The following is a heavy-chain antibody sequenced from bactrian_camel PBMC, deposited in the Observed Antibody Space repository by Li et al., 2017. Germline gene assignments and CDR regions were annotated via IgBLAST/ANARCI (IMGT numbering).Heavy chain of an antibody. CDR2: IKSNGIM. CDR3: AAGRSFCFSWSVGEFTE. V-gene: IGHV3S9*01. D-gene: IGHD3*01. CDR1: GSTGTRYC. J-gene: IGHJ4*01. Sequence: HVQLVESGGGSVQAGGSLRLSCGVSGSTGTRYCVAWFRQYSGKEREGVARIKSNGIMSVEDSVKGRFTISQDITKKALYLQMNSLEPEDTAMYYCAAGRSFCFSWSVGEFTEWGQGTQVTVS.